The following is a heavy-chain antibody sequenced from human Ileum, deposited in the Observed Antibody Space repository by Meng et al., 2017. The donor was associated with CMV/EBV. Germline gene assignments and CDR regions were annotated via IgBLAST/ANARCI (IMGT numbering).Heavy chain of an antibody. D-gene: IGHD1-26*01. CDR3: ARQGVGVCLDY. V-gene: IGHV5-51*01. Sequence: VESLKISCKASGYSFTAYWIGWVRQMPGKGLEWVGIISPADSDTRYSPSFQGQVTMSVDKSISTAYLQWSRLKASDTARDDCARQGVGVCLDYWGQGTLVTVSS. CDR2: ISPADSDT. J-gene: IGHJ4*02. CDR1: GYSFTAYW.